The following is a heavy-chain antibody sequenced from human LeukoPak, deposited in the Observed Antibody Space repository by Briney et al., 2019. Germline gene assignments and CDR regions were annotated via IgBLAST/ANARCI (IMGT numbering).Heavy chain of an antibody. CDR1: GGSFSGYY. V-gene: IGHV4-34*01. D-gene: IGHD3-10*01. CDR3: ARGRSRAGSDP. J-gene: IGHJ5*02. Sequence: SETLSLTCAVYGGSFSGYYWSWIRQPPGKGLEWIGEINHSGSANYNPSLKSRVTISVDTSKNQFSLKLSSVTAADTAVYYCARGRSRAGSDPWGQGTLVTVSS. CDR2: INHSGSA.